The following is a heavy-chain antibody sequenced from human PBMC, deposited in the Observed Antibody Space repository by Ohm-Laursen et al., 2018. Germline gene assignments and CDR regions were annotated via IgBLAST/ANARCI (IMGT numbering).Heavy chain of an antibody. D-gene: IGHD6-19*01. CDR1: GFTFSDYY. CDR3: AKDGQWLVYYDY. Sequence: SLRLSFAASGFTFSDYYMSWIRQAPGKGLEWVSYISSSGSTIYYADSVKGRFTISRDNAKNSLYLQMNSLRAEDTAVYYCAKDGQWLVYYDYWGQGTLVTVSS. CDR2: ISSSGSTI. V-gene: IGHV3-11*04. J-gene: IGHJ4*02.